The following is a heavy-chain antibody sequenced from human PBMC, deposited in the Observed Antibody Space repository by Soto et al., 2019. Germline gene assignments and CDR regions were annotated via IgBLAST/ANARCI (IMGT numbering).Heavy chain of an antibody. Sequence: GGSLRLSCAASGFTFSTYSMNWVRQAPGKGLEGMSYINSSSTTIFYVDSVKGRFTISRDNAKNSLYLQMNSLRDEDTSVYYCARANGIAGSCDTWGQGTLVTVSS. J-gene: IGHJ5*02. CDR1: GFTFSTYS. CDR2: INSSSTTI. D-gene: IGHD6-13*01. CDR3: ARANGIAGSCDT. V-gene: IGHV3-48*02.